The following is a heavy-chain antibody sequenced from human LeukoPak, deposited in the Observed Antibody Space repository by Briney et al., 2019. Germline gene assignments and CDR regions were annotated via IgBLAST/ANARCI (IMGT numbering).Heavy chain of an antibody. CDR3: ARRARGYYYYGMDV. V-gene: IGHV1-18*01. Sequence: ASVKVSCNASGYTFTSYGISWVRQAPGQGLEWMGWISAYNGNTNYAQKLQGRVTMTTDTSTSTAYMELRSLRSDDTAVYYCARRARGYYYYGMDVWGQGTTVTVSS. J-gene: IGHJ6*02. CDR2: ISAYNGNT. CDR1: GYTFTSYG.